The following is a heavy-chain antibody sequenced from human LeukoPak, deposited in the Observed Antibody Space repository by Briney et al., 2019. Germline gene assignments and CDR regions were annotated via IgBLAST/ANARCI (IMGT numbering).Heavy chain of an antibody. CDR1: GFTFSSYW. CDR3: ASGGIDSSGYYGAFDI. Sequence: PGGSLRLSCAASGFTFSSYWMHWVRQAPGKGLVWVSRINSDGSSTSYADSVKGRFTISRDNAKNTLYLQMNSLRAEDTAVYYCASGGIDSSGYYGAFDIWGQGTMVTVSS. CDR2: INSDGSST. D-gene: IGHD3-22*01. J-gene: IGHJ3*02. V-gene: IGHV3-74*01.